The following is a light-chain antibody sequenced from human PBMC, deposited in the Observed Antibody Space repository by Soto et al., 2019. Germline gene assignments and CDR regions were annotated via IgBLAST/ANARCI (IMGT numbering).Light chain of an antibody. CDR2: GAS. J-gene: IGKJ1*01. Sequence: EIVLTQSPGSLSLSPGQRATLSCRASQSVDTTFFAWYQKKPGQAPRLLIYGASKRATGIPDRFSGSGSGPAFTLIISRLEPEDFAVYYCQQYMSSVTFGQGTKVEIK. CDR3: QQYMSSVT. V-gene: IGKV3-20*01. CDR1: QSVDTTF.